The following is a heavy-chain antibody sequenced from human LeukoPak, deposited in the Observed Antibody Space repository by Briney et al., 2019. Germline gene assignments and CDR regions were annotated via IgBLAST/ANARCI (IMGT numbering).Heavy chain of an antibody. CDR3: ARAPLNYYYYYYMDV. J-gene: IGHJ6*03. Sequence: GASVKVSCKASGGTFSSYAISWVRQAPGQGLEWMGGIIPIFGTANYAQKFQGRVTITTDESTSTAYMELSSLRSEDTAVYYCARAPLNYYYYYYMDVWGKGTTVTVSS. CDR2: IIPIFGTA. CDR1: GGTFSSYA. V-gene: IGHV1-69*05.